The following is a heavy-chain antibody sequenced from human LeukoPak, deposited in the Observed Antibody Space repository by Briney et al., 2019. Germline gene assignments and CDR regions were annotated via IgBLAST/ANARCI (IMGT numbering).Heavy chain of an antibody. D-gene: IGHD3-3*01. CDR1: GGSFSGYY. J-gene: IGHJ4*02. Sequence: KPSETLSLTCAVYGGSFSGYYWSWIRQPPGKGLEWIGEINHSGSTNYNPSLKSRVTISVDTSKNQFSLKLSSVTAADTAVYYCARVCYDFWSGYEHFDYWGQGTLVTVSS. CDR2: INHSGST. CDR3: ARVCYDFWSGYEHFDY. V-gene: IGHV4-34*01.